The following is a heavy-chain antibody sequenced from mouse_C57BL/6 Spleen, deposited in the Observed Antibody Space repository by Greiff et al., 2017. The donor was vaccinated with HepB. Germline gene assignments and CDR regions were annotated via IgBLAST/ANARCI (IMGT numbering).Heavy chain of an antibody. D-gene: IGHD1-1*01. V-gene: IGHV5-6*01. CDR2: ISSGGSYT. Sequence: EVQRVESGGDLVKPGGSLKLSCAASGFTFSSYGMSWVRQTPDKRLEWVATISSGGSYTYYPDSVKGRFTISRDNAKNTLYLQMSSLKSEDTAMYYCARPTVVATRAMDYWGQGTSVTVSS. CDR1: GFTFSSYG. CDR3: ARPTVVATRAMDY. J-gene: IGHJ4*01.